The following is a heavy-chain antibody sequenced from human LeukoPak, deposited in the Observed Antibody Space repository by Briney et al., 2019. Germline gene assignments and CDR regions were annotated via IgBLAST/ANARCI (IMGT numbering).Heavy chain of an antibody. V-gene: IGHV4-39*07. CDR3: ARGDIVVVPAAIPFDY. D-gene: IGHD2-2*01. CDR1: GGSISSGSYY. CDR2: IYYSGST. Sequence: SETLSLTCTVSGGSISSGSYYWGWIRQPPGKGLEWIGSIYYSGSTYYNPSLKSRVTISVDTSKNQFSLKLSSVTAADTAVYYCARGDIVVVPAAIPFDYWGQGTLVNVSS. J-gene: IGHJ4*02.